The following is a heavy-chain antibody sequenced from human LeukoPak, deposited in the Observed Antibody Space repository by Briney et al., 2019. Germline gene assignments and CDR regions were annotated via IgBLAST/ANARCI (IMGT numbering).Heavy chain of an antibody. V-gene: IGHV3-49*04. Sequence: QSGGSMRLAWTAAGFTSGDYAMSWVRQAPGKVMGWVGFIRSKAYGGTTEYAASVKGRFTISRDDSKSIDYLQMNSLKTEDTAVYYCTREGTSGYFHYFDYWGRGTLLTVSS. J-gene: IGHJ4*02. CDR1: GFTSGDYA. CDR3: TREGTSGYFHYFDY. D-gene: IGHD3-22*01. CDR2: IRSKAYGGTT.